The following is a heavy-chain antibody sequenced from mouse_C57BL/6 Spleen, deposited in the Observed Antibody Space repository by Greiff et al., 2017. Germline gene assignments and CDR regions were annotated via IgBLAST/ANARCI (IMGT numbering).Heavy chain of an antibody. Sequence: QVQLKQSGAELAKPGASVKLSCKASGYTFTNYWMHWVKQRHGQGLEWIGYINPSNGSTKYNQKFKDKATLTADKSSSTAYMQLSSLTYEDSAVYYSARAAEVSYDEGPFDYWGQGTTLTVSS. D-gene: IGHD2-12*01. V-gene: IGHV1-7*01. J-gene: IGHJ2*01. CDR1: GYTFTNYW. CDR3: ARAAEVSYDEGPFDY. CDR2: INPSNGST.